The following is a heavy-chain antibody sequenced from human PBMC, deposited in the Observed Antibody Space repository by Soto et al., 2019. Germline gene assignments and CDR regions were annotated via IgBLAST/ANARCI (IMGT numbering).Heavy chain of an antibody. Sequence: SQTLSLTCAISGDSVSSNSAAWNWIRQSPSRGLEWLGRTYYRSKWYNDYAVSVKSRITINPDTSKNQFSLQLNSVTPEDTAVYYCALGYSLTDYDYIWGSYRHGFDAFDIWGQGTMVTVPS. V-gene: IGHV6-1*01. CDR1: GDSVSSNSAA. CDR2: TYYRSKWYN. J-gene: IGHJ3*02. CDR3: ALGYSLTDYDYIWGSYRHGFDAFDI. D-gene: IGHD3-16*02.